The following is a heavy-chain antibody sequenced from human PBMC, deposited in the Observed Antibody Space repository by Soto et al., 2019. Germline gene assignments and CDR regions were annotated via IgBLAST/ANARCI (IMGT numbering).Heavy chain of an antibody. CDR2: ISGSGGST. CDR3: AKDSYRTGYSSSWGDY. D-gene: IGHD6-13*01. V-gene: IGHV3-23*04. Sequence: EVQLVESGGGLVKPGGSLRLSCAASGFTFSSYSMNWVRQAPGKGLEWVSAISGSGGSTYYADSVKGRFTISRDNSKNTLYLQMNSRRAEDTAVYYCAKDSYRTGYSSSWGDYWGQGTLVTVSS. CDR1: GFTFSSYS. J-gene: IGHJ4*02.